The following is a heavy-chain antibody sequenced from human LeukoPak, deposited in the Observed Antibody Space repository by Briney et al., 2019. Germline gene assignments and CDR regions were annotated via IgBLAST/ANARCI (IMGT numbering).Heavy chain of an antibody. CDR2: IYSGGST. CDR1: GFTVSSNY. Sequence: AGGSLRLSCAASGFTVSSNYMSWVRQAPGKGLEWVSVIYSGGSTYYADSVKGRFTISRDNAKNSLYLQMNSLRSEDTAVYYCARDGMTTVTTNAFDIWGQGTMVTVSS. V-gene: IGHV3-66*01. J-gene: IGHJ3*02. D-gene: IGHD4-17*01. CDR3: ARDGMTTVTTNAFDI.